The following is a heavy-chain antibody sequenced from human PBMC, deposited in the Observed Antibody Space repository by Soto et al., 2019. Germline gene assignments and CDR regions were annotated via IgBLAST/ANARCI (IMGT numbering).Heavy chain of an antibody. V-gene: IGHV3-33*01. CDR2: IWYDGSKT. J-gene: IGHJ6*02. Sequence: GGSLRLSCAASGMTLNRNGMPWVRQAPGKGLEWVAVIWYDGSKTAYSDSVKGRFTISRDNAKNTLYLQMNSVRDEDTAIYYCARDRSAGDYFYYGMDVWGQGTTVTVSS. CDR3: ARDRSAGDYFYYGMDV. CDR1: GMTLNRNG. D-gene: IGHD1-1*01.